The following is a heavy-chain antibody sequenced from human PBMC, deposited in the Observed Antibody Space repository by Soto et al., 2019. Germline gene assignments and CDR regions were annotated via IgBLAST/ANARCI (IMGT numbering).Heavy chain of an antibody. J-gene: IGHJ4*02. V-gene: IGHV4-59*01. CDR3: ARARDDPLIDFDY. CDR1: GGSISSYY. CDR2: IYYSGST. D-gene: IGHD3-22*01. Sequence: SETLSLTCTVSGGSISSYYWSWIRQPPGKGLEWIGYIYYSGSTNYNPSLKSRVTISVDTSKNQFSLKLSSVTAADTAVYYCARARDDPLIDFDYWGQGTLVTVSS.